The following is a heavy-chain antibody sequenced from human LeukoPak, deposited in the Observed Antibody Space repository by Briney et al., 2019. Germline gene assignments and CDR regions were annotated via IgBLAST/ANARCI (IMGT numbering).Heavy chain of an antibody. CDR2: IKEDRSEI. CDR3: AREGSGRYVGTGAQS. V-gene: IGHV3-7*01. J-gene: IGHJ5*02. D-gene: IGHD6-19*01. CDR1: GFTFSSYW. Sequence: PGGSLRLSCAASGFTFSSYWMSWVRQAPGKGLEWVANIKEDRSEIHYVDSVKGRFTISRDNAKNSLYLQMNSLRAEDTSVYYCAREGSGRYVGTGAQSWGRGTLVTVPS.